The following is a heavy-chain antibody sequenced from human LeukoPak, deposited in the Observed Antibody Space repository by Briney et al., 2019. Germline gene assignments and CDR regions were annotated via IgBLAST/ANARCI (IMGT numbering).Heavy chain of an antibody. J-gene: IGHJ5*02. D-gene: IGHD4-23*01. Sequence: PSETLSFTCTVSGGSISSSSYYWGWIRQPPGKGLEWIGSIYYSGSAYYSPSLKSRVTISVDTSKNQFSLKLSSVTAADTAVYYCASNGGNSGGWFDPWGQGTLVTVSS. CDR3: ASNGGNSGGWFDP. CDR2: IYYSGSA. CDR1: GGSISSSSYY. V-gene: IGHV4-39*01.